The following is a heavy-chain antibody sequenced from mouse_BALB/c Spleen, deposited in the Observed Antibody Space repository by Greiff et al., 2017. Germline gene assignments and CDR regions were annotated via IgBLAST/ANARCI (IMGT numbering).Heavy chain of an antibody. V-gene: IGHV3-8*02. CDR2: ISYSGST. CDR1: GDSITSGY. Sequence: EVQLQESGPSLVKPSQTLSLTCSVTGDSITSGYWNWIRKFPGNKLEYMGYISYSGSTYYNPSLKSRISITRDTSKNQYYLQLNSVTTEDTATYYCARFTTAPDWYFDVWGAGTTVTVSS. J-gene: IGHJ1*01. CDR3: ARFTTAPDWYFDV. D-gene: IGHD1-2*01.